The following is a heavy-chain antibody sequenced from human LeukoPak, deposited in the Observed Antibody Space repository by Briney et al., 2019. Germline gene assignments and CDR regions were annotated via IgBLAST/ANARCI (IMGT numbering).Heavy chain of an antibody. J-gene: IGHJ4*02. D-gene: IGHD6-19*01. CDR2: ISGYNRDT. V-gene: IGHV1-18*01. CDR3: AASGWSKHYYFDS. CDR1: GHTFTSYG. Sequence: GASVKVSCKASGHTFTSYGINWVRQAPGQRLEWMGWISGYNRDTDYAQKVQGRVTMTTDTATTSDYMELRSLRSDDTAVYFCAASGWSKHYYFDSWGQGTLVTVSS.